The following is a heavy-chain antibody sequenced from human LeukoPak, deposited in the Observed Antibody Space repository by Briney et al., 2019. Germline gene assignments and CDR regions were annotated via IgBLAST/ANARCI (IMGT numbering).Heavy chain of an antibody. D-gene: IGHD2-15*01. J-gene: IGHJ6*02. CDR1: GYTFTSYG. Sequence: ASVKVSCKASGYTFTSYGISWVRQAPGQGLEWMGWMSAYNGNTNYAQKLQGRVTMTTDTSTSTAYMELRSLRSDDTAVYYCARVAVGYCSGGSCYGGYGMDVWGQGTTVTVSS. CDR2: MSAYNGNT. CDR3: ARVAVGYCSGGSCYGGYGMDV. V-gene: IGHV1-18*01.